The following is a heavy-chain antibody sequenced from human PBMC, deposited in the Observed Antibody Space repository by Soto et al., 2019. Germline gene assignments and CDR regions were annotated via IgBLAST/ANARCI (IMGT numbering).Heavy chain of an antibody. V-gene: IGHV5-10-1*01. CDR3: ARHQSGWLQSKYWLDS. Sequence: PGESLKISCKGSGYSFTSYWISWVRQMPGKGLEWMGRIDPTDSYTKYSPSFQGHVTISADKSISTAYLQWSSLKASDTAMYYCARHQSGWLQSKYWLDSWGQGTLVTVS. D-gene: IGHD5-12*01. CDR1: GYSFTSYW. J-gene: IGHJ5*01. CDR2: IDPTDSYT.